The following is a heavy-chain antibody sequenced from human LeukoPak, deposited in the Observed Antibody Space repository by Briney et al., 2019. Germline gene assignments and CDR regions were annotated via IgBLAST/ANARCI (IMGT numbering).Heavy chain of an antibody. Sequence: GGSLRLSCAASGFTFSSYAMSWVRQAPGKGLEWVSAISGSGGSTYYADSVKGRFTISRDNSKNTLYLQMNSLRAEDTAVYYCAKTQTMIVVADGFDYWGQGTLVTVSS. CDR1: GFTFSSYA. D-gene: IGHD3-22*01. V-gene: IGHV3-23*01. CDR2: ISGSGGST. CDR3: AKTQTMIVVADGFDY. J-gene: IGHJ4*02.